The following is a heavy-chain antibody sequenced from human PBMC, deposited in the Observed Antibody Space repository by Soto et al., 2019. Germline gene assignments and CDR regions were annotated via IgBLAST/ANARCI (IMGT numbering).Heavy chain of an antibody. CDR3: ARGGSSWSAEYYQH. D-gene: IGHD6-13*01. CDR1: GYTFTNYG. CDR2: ISGYNGNT. V-gene: IGHV1-18*01. J-gene: IGHJ1*01. Sequence: ASVKVSCKASGYTFTNYGINWVRQAPGQGPEWMGWISGYNGNTNYAQTLQGRLTMTTDTSTSTAYMELRSLRFDDTAVYYCARGGSSWSAEYYQHWGQGTLVTVSS.